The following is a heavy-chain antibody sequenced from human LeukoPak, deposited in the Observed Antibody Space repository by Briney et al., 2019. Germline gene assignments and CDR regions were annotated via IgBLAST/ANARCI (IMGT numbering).Heavy chain of an antibody. CDR3: AREPISSGTYYPRSDY. J-gene: IGHJ4*02. CDR1: GYTFTSYG. CDR2: ISAYNGNT. V-gene: IGHV1-18*01. Sequence: ASVKVSCKASGYTFTSYGISWVRQAPGQGLEWMGWISAYNGNTNYEQKLQGRVTMTTDTSTSTAYMELTSLTSNDTAVYYCAREPISSGTYYPRSDYWGQGTLVTVSS. D-gene: IGHD3-10*01.